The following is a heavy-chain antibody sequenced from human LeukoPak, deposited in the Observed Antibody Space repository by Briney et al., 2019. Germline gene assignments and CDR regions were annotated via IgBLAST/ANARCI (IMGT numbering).Heavy chain of an antibody. D-gene: IGHD6-13*01. V-gene: IGHV1-2*06. CDR2: INPNSGGT. J-gene: IGHJ4*03. CDR3: ARARSSWSSLAFDY. CDR1: GYTFTGYY. Sequence: ASVKVSCKASGYTFTGYYMHWVRQAPGQGLEWMGRINPNSGGTNYAQKFQGRVTMTRDTSISTAYMELSRLRSDDTAVYYCARARSSWSSLAFDYWGQGTTVTVSS.